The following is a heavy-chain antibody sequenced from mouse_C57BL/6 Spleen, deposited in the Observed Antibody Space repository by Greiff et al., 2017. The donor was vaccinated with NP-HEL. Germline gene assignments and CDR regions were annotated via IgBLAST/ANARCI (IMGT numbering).Heavy chain of an antibody. Sequence: QVQLQQPGAELVKPGASVKLSCKASGYTFTSYWMHWVKQRPGQGLEWIGMIHPNSGSTNYNEKFKSKATLTVDNSSSTGYMQLSSLTSEDSAVYYWDLTGPGAFDYWGQGTTLTVSS. V-gene: IGHV1-64*01. CDR2: IHPNSGST. CDR3: DLTGPGAFDY. CDR1: GYTFTSYW. J-gene: IGHJ2*01. D-gene: IGHD4-1*01.